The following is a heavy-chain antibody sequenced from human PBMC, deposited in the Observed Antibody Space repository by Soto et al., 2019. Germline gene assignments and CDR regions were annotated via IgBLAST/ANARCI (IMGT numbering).Heavy chain of an antibody. CDR3: AIDVVSSYYFDY. V-gene: IGHV3-21*01. CDR2: ISSSSSYI. J-gene: IGHJ4*02. Sequence: PGGSLRLSCAASGFTFSSYSMNWVRQAPGKGLEWVSSISSSSSYIYYADSVKGRFTISRDNAKNSLYLQMSSLRAEDTAVYYCAIDVVSSYYFDYWGQGTLGTVS. CDR1: GFTFSSYS. D-gene: IGHD3-22*01.